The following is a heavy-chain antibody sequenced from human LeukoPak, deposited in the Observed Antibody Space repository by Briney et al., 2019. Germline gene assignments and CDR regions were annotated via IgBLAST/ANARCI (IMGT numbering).Heavy chain of an antibody. Sequence: PGGSLRLSCAASGFTFDDYAMHWVRQAPGKGLEGVSGISWNSGSIGYADSVKGRFTISRDNAKNSLYLQMNSLRAEDTAVYYCASTDAYGDPDYWGQGTLVTVSS. CDR2: ISWNSGSI. J-gene: IGHJ4*02. CDR1: GFTFDDYA. V-gene: IGHV3-9*01. CDR3: ASTDAYGDPDY. D-gene: IGHD4-17*01.